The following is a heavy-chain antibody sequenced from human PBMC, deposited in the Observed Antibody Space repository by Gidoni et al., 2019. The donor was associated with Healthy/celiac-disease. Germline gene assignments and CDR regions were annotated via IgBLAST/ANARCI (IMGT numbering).Heavy chain of an antibody. CDR1: GGSISSINW. CDR3: ARDGNYLLYYGMDV. D-gene: IGHD4-4*01. J-gene: IGHJ6*02. V-gene: IGHV4-4*02. Sequence: QVQLQESGPGLAKPSGTLSITCAVSGGSISSINWWSWVPQPPGKGLEWIGEIYHSGRTNYIPSLKSRVTISVDKSKNHFSLKLSSVTAADTAVYYCARDGNYLLYYGMDVWGQGTTVTVSS. CDR2: IYHSGRT.